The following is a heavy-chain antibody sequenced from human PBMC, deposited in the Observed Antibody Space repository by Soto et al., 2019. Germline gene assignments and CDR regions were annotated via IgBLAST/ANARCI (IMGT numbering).Heavy chain of an antibody. Sequence: VQLVESGGGVVQPGRSLRLSCAASGFTFSSYGMHWVRQAPGKGLEWVAVIWYDGSNKYYADSVKSRFTISRDNSKNTLYLHMNSLRAEDTAVYYCARDLHDYGVENYYYGMDVWGQGTTVTFSS. V-gene: IGHV3-33*01. CDR3: ARDLHDYGVENYYYGMDV. CDR1: GFTFSSYG. CDR2: IWYDGSNK. D-gene: IGHD4-17*01. J-gene: IGHJ6*02.